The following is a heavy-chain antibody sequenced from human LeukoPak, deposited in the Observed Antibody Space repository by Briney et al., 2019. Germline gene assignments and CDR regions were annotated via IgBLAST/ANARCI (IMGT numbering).Heavy chain of an antibody. V-gene: IGHV1-2*06. Sequence: ASVKVSCKASGYTFTGYYMHWVRQAPGQGLEWMGRINPNSGGTNYAQKFQGRVTMTRDTSISTAYMELSRLRSDDTAVYYCARGDPSHYYYYYGTDVWGQGTTVTVSS. CDR2: INPNSGGT. J-gene: IGHJ6*02. CDR1: GYTFTGYY. CDR3: ARGDPSHYYYYYGTDV.